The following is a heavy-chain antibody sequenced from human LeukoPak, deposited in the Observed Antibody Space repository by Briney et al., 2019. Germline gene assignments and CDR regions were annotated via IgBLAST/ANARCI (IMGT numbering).Heavy chain of an antibody. D-gene: IGHD3-10*02. CDR1: GGSISNSSYY. V-gene: IGHV4-39*01. J-gene: IGHJ4*02. Sequence: SETLSLTCTVSGGSISNSSYYWGWIRQPPGKGLEWIGSIFYSGSTYYNPSLKSRVTISVDTSKNQFSLKLSSVTAADTAVYSCARHSSYVSPVRYWGQGTLVTVSP. CDR2: IFYSGST. CDR3: ARHSSYVSPVRY.